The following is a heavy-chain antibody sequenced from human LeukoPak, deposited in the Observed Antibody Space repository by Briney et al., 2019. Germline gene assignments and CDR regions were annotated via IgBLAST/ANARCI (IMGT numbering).Heavy chain of an antibody. CDR2: VSGDGRTT. CDR3: AKDSVVRNTGSYYFAS. CDR1: GFTFNNYA. Sequence: GGSLRLSCAASGFTFNNYAMSWVRQVPGKGLEWVSAVSGDGRTTHYVDSVKGRFIISRDNSRNTLYLQMSSLRAEDTAIYYCAKDSVVRNTGSYYFASWGQGTLVTVSS. D-gene: IGHD1-26*01. J-gene: IGHJ4*02. V-gene: IGHV3-23*01.